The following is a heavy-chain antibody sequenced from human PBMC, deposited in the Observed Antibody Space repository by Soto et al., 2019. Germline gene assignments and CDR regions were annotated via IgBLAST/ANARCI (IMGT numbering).Heavy chain of an antibody. CDR3: ARDVLGSLIAARQAYSSGWYQVKAVFDY. CDR2: ISAYNGNT. J-gene: IGHJ4*02. CDR1: GYTFTSYG. Sequence: ASVKVSCKASGYTFTSYGISWVRQAPGQGLEWMGWISAYNGNTNYAQKLQGRVTMTTDTSTSTAYMELRSLRSDDAAVYYCARDVLGSLIAARQAYSSGWYQVKAVFDYWGQGTLVIVSS. V-gene: IGHV1-18*01. D-gene: IGHD6-19*01.